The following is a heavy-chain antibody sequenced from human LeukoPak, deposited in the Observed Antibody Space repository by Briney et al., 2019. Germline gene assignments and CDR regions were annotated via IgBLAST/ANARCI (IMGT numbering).Heavy chain of an antibody. CDR2: INPNNGGT. CDR3: ARGRGTTSSNFDY. CDR1: GYTFTGYY. D-gene: IGHD2-2*01. Sequence: ASVKVSCKASGYTFTGYYMRWVRQAPGQGLEWMGWINPNNGGTNYAQKFQGRFTMSRDTAISTAYMALSRLTSADTAVYYCARGRGTTSSNFDYSGQGTLVTASS. J-gene: IGHJ4*02. V-gene: IGHV1-2*02.